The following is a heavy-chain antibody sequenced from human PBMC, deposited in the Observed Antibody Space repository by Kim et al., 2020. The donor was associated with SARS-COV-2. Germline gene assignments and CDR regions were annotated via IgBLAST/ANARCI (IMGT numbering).Heavy chain of an antibody. V-gene: IGHV4-39*01. D-gene: IGHD5-18*01. J-gene: IGHJ4*02. CDR3: ADTAMGL. CDR2: YGCGP. Sequence: YGCGPTYNPSLQRRVTISVDTSKNQFSLKLSSVTAADTAVYYCADTAMGLWGQGTLVTVSS.